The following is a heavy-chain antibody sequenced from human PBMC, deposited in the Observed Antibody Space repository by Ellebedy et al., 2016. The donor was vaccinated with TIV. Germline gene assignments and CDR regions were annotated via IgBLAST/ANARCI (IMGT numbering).Heavy chain of an antibody. V-gene: IGHV3-23*01. CDR3: AKGLAMIVVVIMWDY. J-gene: IGHJ4*02. CDR2: ISGSGGST. Sequence: PGGSLRLSCAASGFTFSSYAMSWVRQAPGKGLEWVSAISGSGGSTYYADSVKGRFTISRDNSKNTLYLQMNSLRAEDTAVYYCAKGLAMIVVVIMWDYWGQGTLVTVSS. CDR1: GFTFSSYA. D-gene: IGHD3-22*01.